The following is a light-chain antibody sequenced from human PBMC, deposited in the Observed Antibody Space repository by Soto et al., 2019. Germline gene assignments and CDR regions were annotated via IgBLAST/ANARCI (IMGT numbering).Light chain of an antibody. V-gene: IGKV3-20*01. CDR3: QQSGSSSWT. CDR1: QSVSSSY. Sequence: EIVLTQSPGTLSLSPGERATLSCRASQSVSSSYLAWYQQKPGQAPRLLIYGTSSRATAIPDRFSGSGSGTDFTLTISRLEPEDFAVYYCQQSGSSSWTFGQGTRWISN. J-gene: IGKJ1*01. CDR2: GTS.